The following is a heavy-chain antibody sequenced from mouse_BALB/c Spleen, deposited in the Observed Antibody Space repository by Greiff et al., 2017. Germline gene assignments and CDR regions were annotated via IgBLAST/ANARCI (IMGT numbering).Heavy chain of an antibody. CDR1: GFTFSSFG. Sequence: EVHLVESGGGLVQPGGSRKLSCAASGFTFSSFGMHWVRQAPEKGLEWVAYISSGSSTIYYADTVKGRFTISRDNPKNTLFLQMTSLRSEDTAMYYCARRLYDYDNYAMDYWGQGTSVTVSS. J-gene: IGHJ4*01. D-gene: IGHD2-4*01. CDR3: ARRLYDYDNYAMDY. CDR2: ISSGSSTI. V-gene: IGHV5-17*02.